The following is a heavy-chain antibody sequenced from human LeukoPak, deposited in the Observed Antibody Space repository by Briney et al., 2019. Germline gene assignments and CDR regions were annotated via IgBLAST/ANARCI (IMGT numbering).Heavy chain of an antibody. CDR2: IIPNLGIA. Sequence: ASVKVSCKASGGTFSSYAISWVRQAPGQGLEWMGRIIPNLGIANYAQKFQGRVTITADKSTSTAYMELSSLRSEDTAVYYCARGAGGSGYYYAAEYFQHWGQGTLVTVSS. D-gene: IGHD3-22*01. J-gene: IGHJ1*01. CDR1: GGTFSSYA. V-gene: IGHV1-69*04. CDR3: ARGAGGSGYYYAAEYFQH.